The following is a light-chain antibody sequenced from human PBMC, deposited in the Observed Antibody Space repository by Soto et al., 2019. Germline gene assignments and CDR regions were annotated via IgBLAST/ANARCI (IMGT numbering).Light chain of an antibody. Sequence: QSVLTQPPSASGPPGQRVTISCSGSSSNIGTNTVIWYQQLPGAAPKLLIYSDNQRPSGVPDRFSGSKSGTSASLAISGLQSEDEADYYCAAWDVSLVVFGGGTQLTVL. CDR3: AAWDVSLVV. V-gene: IGLV1-44*01. CDR1: SSNIGTNT. J-gene: IGLJ2*01. CDR2: SDN.